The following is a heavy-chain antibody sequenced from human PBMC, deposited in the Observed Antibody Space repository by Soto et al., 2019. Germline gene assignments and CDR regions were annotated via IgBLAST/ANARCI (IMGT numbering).Heavy chain of an antibody. Sequence: NVSCKASGGTFSSYAISWVRQAPGQGLEWMGGIIPIFGTANYAQKFQGRVTITADESTSTAYMELSSLRSEDTAVYYCASPNYDNFPWPYYYGMEVWRQGTTVTVPS. CDR2: IIPIFGTA. D-gene: IGHD3-9*01. CDR3: ASPNYDNFPWPYYYGMEV. J-gene: IGHJ6*01. V-gene: IGHV1-69*01. CDR1: GGTFSSYA.